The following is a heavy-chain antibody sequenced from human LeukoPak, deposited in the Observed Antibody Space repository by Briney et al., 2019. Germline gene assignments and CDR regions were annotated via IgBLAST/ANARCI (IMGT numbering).Heavy chain of an antibody. V-gene: IGHV3-23*01. D-gene: IGHD1-1*01. CDR3: VKGGEQVTWNLQN. Sequence: GGSLRLSCAASGFTFSSYSMSWVRQAPGKGLEWVSIISDSGANTYYADSVRGRFTISRDNSKNTLYLQMNSLRAEDTAVYYCVKGGEQVTWNLQNWGQGTLVTVSS. J-gene: IGHJ1*01. CDR1: GFTFSSYS. CDR2: ISDSGANT.